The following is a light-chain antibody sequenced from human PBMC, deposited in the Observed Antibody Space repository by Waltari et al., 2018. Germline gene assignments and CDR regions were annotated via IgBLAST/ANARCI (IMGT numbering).Light chain of an antibody. CDR3: QSYDTGDLWV. Sequence: NFLLTQPHSVSESPGKTVTISCTGSGGSIASNYVQWYRQRPRSAPTTVIYEDDQRPSGVPDRVSGSIDSSSNSASLTISGLKTEDEADYYCQSYDTGDLWVFGGGTKLTVL. J-gene: IGLJ3*02. V-gene: IGLV6-57*02. CDR1: GGSIASNY. CDR2: EDD.